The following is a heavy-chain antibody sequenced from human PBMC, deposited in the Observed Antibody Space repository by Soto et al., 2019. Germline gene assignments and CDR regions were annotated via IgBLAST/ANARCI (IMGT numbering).Heavy chain of an antibody. CDR1: GLSITDSEMG. D-gene: IGHD6-19*01. J-gene: IGHJ5*02. Sequence: QVTLKESGPVLVRPTVTLTLRCTVSGLSITDSEMGVIWIRQPPGQPLEWLAHIDSSGEKSYRTFLKSRLAISKDTSKSQIVLTMTNMDPADTATYYCARSHLAVAVSPWFDPWGQGIPVTVSS. V-gene: IGHV2-26*01. CDR2: IDSSGEK. CDR3: ARSHLAVAVSPWFDP.